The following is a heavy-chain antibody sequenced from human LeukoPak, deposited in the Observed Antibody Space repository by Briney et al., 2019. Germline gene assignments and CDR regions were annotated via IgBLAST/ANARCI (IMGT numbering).Heavy chain of an antibody. CDR2: IAISGTYI. Sequence: GGSLRLSCAASGFILIDYNMNWVRQAPGKGLEWVSFIAISGTYITYADSVKGRFTISRDNAKNPLYLQMNSLRVEDTAVYYCTRDLSATARAYDYWGQGTLVTVPS. D-gene: IGHD1-26*01. CDR3: TRDLSATARAYDY. CDR1: GFILIDYN. V-gene: IGHV3-21*01. J-gene: IGHJ4*02.